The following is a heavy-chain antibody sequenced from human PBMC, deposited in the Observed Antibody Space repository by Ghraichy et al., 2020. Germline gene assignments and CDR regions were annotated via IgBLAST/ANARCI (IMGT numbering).Heavy chain of an antibody. Sequence: SETLSLTCTVSGGSISSGGYYWSWIRQHPGKGLEWIGYIYYSGSTYYNPSLKSRVTISVDTSKNQFSLKLSSVTAADTAVYYCARAGATVGYFDYWGQGTLVTVSS. CDR2: IYYSGST. D-gene: IGHD4/OR15-4a*01. V-gene: IGHV4-31*03. J-gene: IGHJ4*02. CDR3: ARAGATVGYFDY. CDR1: GGSISSGGYY.